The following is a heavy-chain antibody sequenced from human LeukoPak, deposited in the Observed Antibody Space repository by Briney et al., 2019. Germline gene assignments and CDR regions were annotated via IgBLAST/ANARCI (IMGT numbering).Heavy chain of an antibody. CDR2: INHSGST. V-gene: IGHV4-34*01. CDR1: GGSFSGYY. D-gene: IGHD3-3*01. J-gene: IGHJ4*02. Sequence: SETLSLTCAVYGGSFSGYYWSWIRQPPGKGLEWIGEINHSGSTNYNPSLKSRVTITVDTSKNQFSLKLSSVTAADTAVYYCARGLIPPYDFWSGYFHYWGQGTLVTVSS. CDR3: ARGLIPPYDFWSGYFHY.